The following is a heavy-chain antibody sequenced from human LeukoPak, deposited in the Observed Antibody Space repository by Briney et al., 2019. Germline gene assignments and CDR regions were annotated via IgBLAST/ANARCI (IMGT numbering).Heavy chain of an antibody. J-gene: IGHJ4*02. CDR3: TTAGYSGYDWNY. D-gene: IGHD5-12*01. CDR2: IKSKTQAGTT. CDR1: GFTFTNAW. V-gene: IGHV3-15*01. Sequence: PGGSLRLSCSASGFTFTNAWMSWGRQAPGKGLEGVGRIKSKTQAGTTDYAAAVKGRFTIPRDESKNTLYLQMNSLKTEDTAVYYCTTAGYSGYDWNYWGKGALVTVSS.